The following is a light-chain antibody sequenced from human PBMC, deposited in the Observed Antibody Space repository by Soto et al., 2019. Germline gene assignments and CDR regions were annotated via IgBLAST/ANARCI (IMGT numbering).Light chain of an antibody. J-gene: IGKJ4*01. CDR1: QGISSY. Sequence: IQLTQSPSSLSASVGDRVTITCRASQGISSYLAWYQQKPGKAPKLLIYAASTLQSGVPSRLSGSGSGTDFTLPISRLQPEDFATYYCQQLNSYPLTFGGGTKVEIK. CDR3: QQLNSYPLT. V-gene: IGKV1-9*01. CDR2: AAS.